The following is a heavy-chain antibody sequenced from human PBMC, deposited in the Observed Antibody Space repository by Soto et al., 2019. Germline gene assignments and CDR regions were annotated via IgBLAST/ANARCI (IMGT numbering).Heavy chain of an antibody. CDR1: GFTFSSYA. Sequence: EVQLLESGGGLVQPGGSLRLSCAASGFTFSSYAMSWVRQAPGKGLEWVSAISGSGGSTYYADSVKGRFTISRDNSKNTLYLQMSRLRAEDTALYCCTNASSDRHHMDFWGQGTTVTVSS. V-gene: IGHV3-23*01. CDR2: ISGSGGST. CDR3: TNASSDRHHMDF. J-gene: IGHJ6*02.